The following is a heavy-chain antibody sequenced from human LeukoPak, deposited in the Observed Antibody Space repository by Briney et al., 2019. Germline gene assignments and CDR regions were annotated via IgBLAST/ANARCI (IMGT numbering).Heavy chain of an antibody. CDR3: AKDGDSGDFDY. V-gene: IGHV3-30*18. J-gene: IGHJ4*02. Sequence: PGESLRLSCTASGFSFSRYSMNWVRQAPGKGLEWVAVISHDGSNKYYADSVKGRFTISRDNSKNTLYLQMNSLRAEDTAVFYCAKDGDSGDFDYWGQGTLVTVSS. CDR2: ISHDGSNK. CDR1: GFSFSRYS. D-gene: IGHD3-10*01.